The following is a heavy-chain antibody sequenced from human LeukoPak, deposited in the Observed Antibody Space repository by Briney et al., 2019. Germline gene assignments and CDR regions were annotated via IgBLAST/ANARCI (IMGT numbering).Heavy chain of an antibody. CDR1: GFTFSSYG. CDR2: ISYDGSNK. V-gene: IGHV3-30*03. J-gene: IGHJ5*02. CDR3: ARAPGEGWFDP. Sequence: GGSLRLSCAASGFTFSSYGMHWVRQAPGKGLEWVAVISYDGSNKYYADSVKGRFTISRDNSKNTLYLQMNSLRAEDTALYYCARAPGEGWFDPWGQGTLVTVSS. D-gene: IGHD4-17*01.